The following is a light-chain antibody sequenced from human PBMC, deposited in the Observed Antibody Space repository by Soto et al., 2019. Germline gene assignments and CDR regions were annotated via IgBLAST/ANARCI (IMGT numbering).Light chain of an antibody. CDR3: SAYTHSNTVI. CDR2: EVI. J-gene: IGLJ2*01. V-gene: IGLV2-14*03. Sequence: QSARTQPASVSGSPGQSITISCTGTSSDVAAYNFVSWYQQHPGEVPKLMIYEVIKRPSGISDRFSGSKSGNTASLTISGLQAEDEADYYCSAYTHSNTVIFGGGTKLTVL. CDR1: SSDVAAYNF.